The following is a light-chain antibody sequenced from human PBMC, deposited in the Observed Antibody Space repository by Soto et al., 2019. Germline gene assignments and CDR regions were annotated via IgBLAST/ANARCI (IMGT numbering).Light chain of an antibody. J-gene: IGLJ3*02. V-gene: IGLV2-11*01. Sequence: QSVLTQPRSVSGSPGQSVTISCTGTSSDVGGYNYVSWYQQHPGKAPKLMIYDVSKRPSGVPDLFSGSKSGNTASLTISGLQAEDEADYYCCSYAGSFWVFGGGTKVTVL. CDR1: SSDVGGYNY. CDR2: DVS. CDR3: CSYAGSFWV.